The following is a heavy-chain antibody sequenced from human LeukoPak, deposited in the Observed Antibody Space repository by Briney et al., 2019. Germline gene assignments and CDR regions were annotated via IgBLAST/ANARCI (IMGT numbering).Heavy chain of an antibody. V-gene: IGHV3-43*02. CDR2: ITGDGSNT. CDR3: ARLTTTVTTPFDY. CDR1: GFPFADSA. Sequence: GGSLRLSCAPSGFPFADSAMHWVRQAPGQGLEWVSLITGDGSNTKYAASVKGRFTISRDNAKNSLYLQMNSLRAEDTAVYYCARLTTTVTTPFDYWGQGTLVTVSS. J-gene: IGHJ4*02. D-gene: IGHD4-17*01.